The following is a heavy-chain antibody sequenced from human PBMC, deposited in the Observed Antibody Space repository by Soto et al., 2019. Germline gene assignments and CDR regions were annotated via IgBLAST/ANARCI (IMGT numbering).Heavy chain of an antibody. CDR2: IKQDGSEK. V-gene: IGHV3-7*01. D-gene: IGHD3-3*01. Sequence: EVQLVESGGGLVQPGGSLRLSCAASGFTFSSYWMSWVRQAPVKGLEWVANIKQDGSEKYYVDSVKGRFTISRDNAKNSLYLQMNSLRAEDTAVYYCARGGVFELEWLLLYWGQGTLVTVSS. J-gene: IGHJ4*02. CDR3: ARGGVFELEWLLLY. CDR1: GFTFSSYW.